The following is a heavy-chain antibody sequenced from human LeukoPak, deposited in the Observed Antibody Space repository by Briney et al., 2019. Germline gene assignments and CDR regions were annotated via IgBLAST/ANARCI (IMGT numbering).Heavy chain of an antibody. Sequence: GGSLRLSCAASGFTFSSYSMNWFRQAPGKGLEWVSSISSSSYICYADSVKGRFTISRDNAKNSLYLQMNSLRAEDTAVYYCARGYSSSSVVVFDYWGQGTLVTVSS. D-gene: IGHD6-6*01. CDR3: ARGYSSSSVVVFDY. V-gene: IGHV3-21*01. J-gene: IGHJ4*02. CDR2: ISSSSYI. CDR1: GFTFSSYS.